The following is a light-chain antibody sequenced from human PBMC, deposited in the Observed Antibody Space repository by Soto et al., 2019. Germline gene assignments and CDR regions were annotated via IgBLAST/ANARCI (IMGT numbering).Light chain of an antibody. CDR3: NSYTSSSTLV. V-gene: IGLV2-14*02. Sequence: QSALTQPASVSGSPGQSITISCTGTSSDIGSYNLDSWYQQHPGKAPKLMIFEVANRPSGISDRFSGSKSGSTASLTISGLQPEDEADYYCNSYTSSSTLVFGTGTKVTVL. CDR2: EVA. J-gene: IGLJ1*01. CDR1: SSDIGSYNL.